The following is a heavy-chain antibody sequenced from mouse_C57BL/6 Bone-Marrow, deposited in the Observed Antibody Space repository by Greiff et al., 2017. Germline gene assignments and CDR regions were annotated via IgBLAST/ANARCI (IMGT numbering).Heavy chain of an antibody. CDR1: GFNIKDYY. CDR3: TRSLIYYGTNY. D-gene: IGHD1-1*01. Sequence: VQLQQSGAELVKPGASVKLSCTASGFNIKDYYIHWVKQRTEQGLEWIGRIDPEDGETKNAPKFQDKATITADTSSTTAYLQLSSLTSEDTAVYYCTRSLIYYGTNYWGQGTTLTVSS. J-gene: IGHJ2*01. CDR2: IDPEDGET. V-gene: IGHV14-2*01.